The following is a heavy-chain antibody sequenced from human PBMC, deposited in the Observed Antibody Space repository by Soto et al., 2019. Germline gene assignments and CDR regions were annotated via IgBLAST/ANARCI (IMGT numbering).Heavy chain of an antibody. Sequence: PXETLSLTCTVSGGSISSGDYYWSWFRQPPGKGLEWIGYNYYSGSTYYNPSLKSGVTISLDTSKNQFSLRLRSVTAADTAVYYCARERVPAGIHHTWFDTWGQGTLVTAPQ. V-gene: IGHV4-30-4*01. D-gene: IGHD2-2*01. CDR3: ARERVPAGIHHTWFDT. CDR1: GGSISSGDYY. CDR2: NYYSGST. J-gene: IGHJ5*02.